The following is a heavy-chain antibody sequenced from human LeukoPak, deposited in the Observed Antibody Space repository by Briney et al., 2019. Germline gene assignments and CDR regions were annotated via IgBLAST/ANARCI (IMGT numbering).Heavy chain of an antibody. Sequence: RASVKVSCKASGYTFTSYYMHWVRQAPGQGLEWMGIINPGDGGTSYAQKFQGRATMSRDTSTSTVYMELSSLRSEDTALYYCAREPRKDGHNGMDVWGQGTTVTVSS. CDR2: INPGDGGT. J-gene: IGHJ6*02. CDR3: AREPRKDGHNGMDV. V-gene: IGHV1-46*01. CDR1: GYTFTSYY. D-gene: IGHD5-24*01.